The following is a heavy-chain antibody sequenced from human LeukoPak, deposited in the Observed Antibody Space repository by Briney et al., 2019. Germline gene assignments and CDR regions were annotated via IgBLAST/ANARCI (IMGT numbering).Heavy chain of an antibody. CDR2: IWFDGSNE. J-gene: IGHJ3*02. V-gene: IGHV3-33*01. Sequence: GSLRLSCAASGFTFSSYGMHWVRQAPGKGLEWVSLIWFDGSNEYYADSVKGRFTISRDNSKNTLYLQMNTLSAEDTAVYYCARDRGYNYGHAFDIWGQGTMVTVSS. CDR3: ARDRGYNYGHAFDI. CDR1: GFTFSSYG. D-gene: IGHD5-18*01.